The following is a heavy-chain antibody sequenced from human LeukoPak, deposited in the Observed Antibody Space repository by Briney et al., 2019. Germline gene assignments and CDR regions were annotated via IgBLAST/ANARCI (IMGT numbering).Heavy chain of an antibody. J-gene: IGHJ4*02. D-gene: IGHD3-10*01. V-gene: IGHV4-59*01. CDR3: ARTAKYYYGSETYYFFDY. Sequence: SETLSLTCTVSGGPISRYYWSWIRQPPGKGLEWIGYISYTGSTTYNSSLKSRVTISLDTSQNQFSLKLTSVTPADTAVYYCARTAKYYYGSETYYFFDYWGQGTLVTVSS. CDR1: GGPISRYY. CDR2: ISYTGST.